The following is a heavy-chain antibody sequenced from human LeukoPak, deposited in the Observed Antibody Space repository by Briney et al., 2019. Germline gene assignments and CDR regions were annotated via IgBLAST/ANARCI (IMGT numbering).Heavy chain of an antibody. CDR3: ARYSGSYEVNYYYYYGMDV. V-gene: IGHV3-7*03. J-gene: IGHJ6*02. CDR2: IKQDGSEK. D-gene: IGHD1-26*01. Sequence: GGSLRLSCAASGFTFSNYWMSWVRKAPGKGLEWVANIKQDGSEKYYMDSVKGRFTISRDNAKNSLYLQMNSLRAEDTAVYYCARYSGSYEVNYYYYYGMDVWGQGTTVTVSS. CDR1: GFTFSNYW.